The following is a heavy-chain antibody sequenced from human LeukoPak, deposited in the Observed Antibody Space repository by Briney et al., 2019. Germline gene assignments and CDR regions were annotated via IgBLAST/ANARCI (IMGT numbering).Heavy chain of an antibody. D-gene: IGHD6-6*01. Sequence: GASVKVSCKSSGYTFTNYGISWVRQAPGQGLEWMGWISASTGHTNFAQKLQGRVTMTTDSSTSTAYMDLRSLRSDDTGVYYCARVGPLQDSTSSLWGQGTLVTVSS. CDR3: ARVGPLQDSTSSL. J-gene: IGHJ4*02. CDR1: GYTFTNYG. V-gene: IGHV1-18*01. CDR2: ISASTGHT.